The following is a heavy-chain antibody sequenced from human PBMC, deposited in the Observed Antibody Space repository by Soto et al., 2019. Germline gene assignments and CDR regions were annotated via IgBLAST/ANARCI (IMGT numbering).Heavy chain of an antibody. Sequence: AASVKVSCKASGGTFSSYAISWVRQAPGQGLEWMGGIIPIFGTANYAQKFQGRVTITADKSTSTAYMELSSLRSEDTAVYYCARVHCGGDCYRFYYYYGMDVWGQGTTVTVSS. CDR3: ARVHCGGDCYRFYYYYGMDV. CDR2: IIPIFGTA. D-gene: IGHD2-21*02. J-gene: IGHJ6*02. V-gene: IGHV1-69*06. CDR1: GGTFSSYA.